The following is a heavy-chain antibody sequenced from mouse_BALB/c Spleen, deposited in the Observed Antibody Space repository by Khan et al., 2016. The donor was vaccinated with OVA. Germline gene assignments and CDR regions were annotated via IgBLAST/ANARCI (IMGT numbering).Heavy chain of an antibody. D-gene: IGHD2-14*01. V-gene: IGHV2-6-4*01. Sequence: VQLVESGPGLVAPSQSLSITCTVSGFSLSRYNIHWVRQPPGKGLEWLGMIWGGGGTDYNSTLKSRLSIRKDNSKCQVFLKMNSLQTDDTAMYYCARAYYRYDGYYAREYWGKGTPVTGSS. CDR3: ARAYYRYDGYYAREY. CDR2: IWGGGGT. J-gene: IGHJ4*01. CDR1: GFSLSRYN.